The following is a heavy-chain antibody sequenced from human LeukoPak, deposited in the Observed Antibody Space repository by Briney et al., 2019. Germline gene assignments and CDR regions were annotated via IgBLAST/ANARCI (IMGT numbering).Heavy chain of an antibody. Sequence: GGSLRLSCAASGFTFSGSALHWVRQASGKGLEWVGRIRITANGYATAYAASVKGRFTISRDNAKNTLYLQMNSLTAEDTAVYYCARGPPWYFDLWGRGTLVTVSS. CDR2: IRITANGYAT. CDR1: GFTFSGSA. D-gene: IGHD6-25*01. J-gene: IGHJ2*01. CDR3: ARGPPWYFDL. V-gene: IGHV3-73*01.